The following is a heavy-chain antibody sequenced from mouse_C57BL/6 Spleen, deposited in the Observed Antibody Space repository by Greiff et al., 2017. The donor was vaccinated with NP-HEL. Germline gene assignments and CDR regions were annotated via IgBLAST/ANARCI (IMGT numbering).Heavy chain of an antibody. CDR2: IWGVGST. CDR1: GFSLTSYG. J-gene: IGHJ4*01. D-gene: IGHD1-1*01. Sequence: VKLMESGPGLVAPSQSLSITCTVSGFSLTSYGVDWVRQSPGKGLEWLGVIWGVGSTNYNSALKSRLSISKDNSKSQVFLKMNSLQTDDTAMEYCASLGYYGSSYAMDYWGQGTSVTVSS. CDR3: ASLGYYGSSYAMDY. V-gene: IGHV2-6*01.